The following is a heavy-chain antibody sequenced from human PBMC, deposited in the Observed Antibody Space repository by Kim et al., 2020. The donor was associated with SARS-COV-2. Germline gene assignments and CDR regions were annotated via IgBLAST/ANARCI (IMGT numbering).Heavy chain of an antibody. CDR2: IKSKSKGGTP. J-gene: IGHJ4*02. D-gene: IGHD6-6*01. V-gene: IGHV3-15*01. Sequence: GGSLRLSCAASGFSFSNAWMSWVRRAPGKGLEWVGRIKSKSKGGTPDYAAPVKGRFTISRDDSENTLYLQMHSLQTEDTAVYYCTTIASSSSFDHWGQGTLVTVSS. CDR3: TTIASSSSFDH. CDR1: GFSFSNAW.